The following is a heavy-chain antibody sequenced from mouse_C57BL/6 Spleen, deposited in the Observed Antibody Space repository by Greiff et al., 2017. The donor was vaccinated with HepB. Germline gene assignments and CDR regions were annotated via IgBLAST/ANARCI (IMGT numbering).Heavy chain of an antibody. Sequence: QVQLKQPGAELVRPGSSVKLSCKASGYTFTSYWMHWVKQRPIQGLEWIGNIDPSDSETHYNQKFKDKATLTVDKSSSTAYMQLSSLTSEDSAVYYCARDTRGPFAYWGQGTLVTVSA. V-gene: IGHV1-52*01. CDR3: ARDTRGPFAY. J-gene: IGHJ3*01. CDR2: IDPSDSET. D-gene: IGHD3-1*01. CDR1: GYTFTSYW.